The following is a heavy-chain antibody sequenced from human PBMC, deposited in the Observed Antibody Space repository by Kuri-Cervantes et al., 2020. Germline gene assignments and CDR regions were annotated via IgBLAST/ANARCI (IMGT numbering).Heavy chain of an antibody. V-gene: IGHV3-30*03. D-gene: IGHD2-2*03. J-gene: IGHJ4*02. CDR3: ARSWITESGY. CDR1: GFTFSSYS. CDR2: ISYDGSNK. Sequence: LSLTCAASGFTFSSYSMNWVRQAPGKGLEWVAVISYDGSNKYYADSVKGRFTISRDNSKNTLYLQMNSLRVEDTAVYYCARSWITESGYWGQGTLVTVSS.